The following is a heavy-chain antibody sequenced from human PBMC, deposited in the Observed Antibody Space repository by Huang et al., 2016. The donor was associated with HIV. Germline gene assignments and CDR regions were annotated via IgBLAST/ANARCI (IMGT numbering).Heavy chain of an antibody. Sequence: EVQLVESGGGLVQPGGSLRLSCAASGFTFRNYWMYWVRQGPGKGLVWVSRINSDGSKTNYADSVEGRFTISRDNTKNTLYLQMNSLRVEDTAVYYCARVRGTMSTTIYYYYGMDVWGQGTTVTVSS. CDR2: INSDGSKT. CDR1: GFTFRNYW. V-gene: IGHV3-74*01. CDR3: ARVRGTMSTTIYYYYGMDV. D-gene: IGHD3-10*01. J-gene: IGHJ6*02.